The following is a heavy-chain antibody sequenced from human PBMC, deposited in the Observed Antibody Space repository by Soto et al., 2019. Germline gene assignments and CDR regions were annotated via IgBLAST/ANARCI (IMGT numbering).Heavy chain of an antibody. D-gene: IGHD5-12*01. CDR2: IYYSESA. CDR3: ARAGGYGIDY. V-gene: IGHV4-59*01. Sequence: LSLTCTVSGGSISGYYWSWIRQPPGKGLEWIGYIYYSESANYNPSLKSRVTISVDTSKTQFSLKLSSVTAADTAVYYCARAGGYGIDYWGQGTLVTV. CDR1: GGSISGYY. J-gene: IGHJ4*02.